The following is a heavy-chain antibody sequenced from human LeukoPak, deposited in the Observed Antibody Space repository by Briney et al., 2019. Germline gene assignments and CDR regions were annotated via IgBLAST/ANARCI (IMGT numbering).Heavy chain of an antibody. J-gene: IGHJ6*03. V-gene: IGHV2-5*01. D-gene: IGHD3-22*01. Sequence: SGPTLVKPTQTLTLTCTFSGFSLSTSGVGVGWIRQPPGKALEWLALIYWNDDKRYSPSLKSRLTITKDTSKNQVVLTMTNMDPVDTATYYCARTRGHKLYGWLSHSGYYYMDVWGKGTTVTVSS. CDR2: IYWNDDK. CDR1: GFSLSTSGVG. CDR3: ARTRGHKLYGWLSHSGYYYMDV.